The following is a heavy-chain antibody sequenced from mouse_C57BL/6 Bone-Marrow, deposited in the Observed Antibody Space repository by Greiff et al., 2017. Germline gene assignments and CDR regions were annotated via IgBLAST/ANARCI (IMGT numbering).Heavy chain of an antibody. CDR2: INPNNGGT. Sequence: EVQLQQSGPELVKPGASVKISCKASGYTFTDYYMNWVKQSHGKSLEWIGDINPNNGGTSYNQKFKGKATLTVDKSSSTAYMELRSLTSEDSAVYYCARLEGGYLVFDYWGQGTTLTVSS. J-gene: IGHJ2*01. CDR3: ARLEGGYLVFDY. V-gene: IGHV1-26*01. CDR1: GYTFTDYY. D-gene: IGHD2-2*01.